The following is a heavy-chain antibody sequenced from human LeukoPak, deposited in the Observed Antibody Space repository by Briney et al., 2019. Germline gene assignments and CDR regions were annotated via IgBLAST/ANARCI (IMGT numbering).Heavy chain of an antibody. CDR2: INPNSGGT. CDR3: ATAYDYGDYWGY. Sequence: GASVKVSCKASGYTFTSYGISWVRQAPGQGLEWMGWINPNSGGTNYAQKFQGRVTMTRDTSISTAYMELSRLRSDDTAVYYCATAYDYGDYWGYWGQGTLVTVSS. V-gene: IGHV1-2*02. D-gene: IGHD4-17*01. J-gene: IGHJ4*02. CDR1: GYTFTSYG.